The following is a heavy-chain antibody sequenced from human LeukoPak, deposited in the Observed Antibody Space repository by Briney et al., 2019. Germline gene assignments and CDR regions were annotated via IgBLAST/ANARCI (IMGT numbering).Heavy chain of an antibody. Sequence: RGSLRLSCAASGFTFSSYAMSWVRQAPGKGLEWVSAISGSGGSTHYADSVKGRFTISRDNSKNTLYLQMNSLRAEDTAVYYCAKRGRYSSGPYYFDYWGQGTLVTVSS. D-gene: IGHD6-19*01. CDR2: ISGSGGST. CDR3: AKRGRYSSGPYYFDY. V-gene: IGHV3-23*01. J-gene: IGHJ4*02. CDR1: GFTFSSYA.